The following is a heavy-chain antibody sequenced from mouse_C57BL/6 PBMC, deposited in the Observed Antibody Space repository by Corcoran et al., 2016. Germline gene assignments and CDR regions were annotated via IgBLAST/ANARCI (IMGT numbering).Heavy chain of an antibody. CDR2: INPNNGGT. CDR1: GYTFTDYN. CDR3: ARLGLVLDGYDVWFAY. Sequence: EVQLQPSGPELVKPGASVKIPCKASGYTFTDYNMDWVKQSHGKSLEWIGDINPNNGGTIYNQKFKGKATLTVDKSSSTAYMELRSLTSEDTAVYYCARLGLVLDGYDVWFAYWGQGTLVTVSA. V-gene: IGHV1-18*01. D-gene: IGHD2-2*01. J-gene: IGHJ3*01.